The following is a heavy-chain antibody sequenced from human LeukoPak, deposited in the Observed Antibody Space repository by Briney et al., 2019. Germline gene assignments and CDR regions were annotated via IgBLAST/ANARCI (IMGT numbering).Heavy chain of an antibody. CDR1: GGSISSSSYY. Sequence: SETLSLTCTVSGGSISSSSYYWGWIRQPPGTGLEWIGSIYYSGSTYYNPSLKSRVTISVDTSKNQFSLKLSSVTAADTAVYYCARHKTLSFDYRGQGTLVTVSS. CDR3: ARHKTLSFDY. J-gene: IGHJ4*02. CDR2: IYYSGST. V-gene: IGHV4-39*01.